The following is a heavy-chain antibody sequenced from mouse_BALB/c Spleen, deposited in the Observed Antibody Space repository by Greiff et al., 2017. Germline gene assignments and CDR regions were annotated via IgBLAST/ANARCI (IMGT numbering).Heavy chain of an antibody. CDR1: GFTFSSFG. J-gene: IGHJ3*01. CDR3: ARWGFAY. Sequence: EVQLQESGGGLVQPGGSRKLSCAASGFTFSSFGMHWVRQAPEKGLEWVAYISSGSSTIYYADTVKGRFTISRDNPKNTLFLQMTSLRSEDTAMYYCARWGFAYWGQGTLVTVSA. V-gene: IGHV5-17*02. CDR2: ISSGSSTI.